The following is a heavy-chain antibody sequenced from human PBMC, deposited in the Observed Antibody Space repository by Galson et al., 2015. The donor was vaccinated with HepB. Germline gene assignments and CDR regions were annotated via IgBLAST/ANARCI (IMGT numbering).Heavy chain of an antibody. Sequence: SLRLSCAASGFTFRSYGMHWVRQAPGKGLDWVAVIWYDGSNKYYADSVKGRFTISRDNSKNTLYLQMNSLRADDTAVYYCARGSSYCSSTSCHSEGDYWGQGTLVTVS. CDR2: IWYDGSNK. CDR1: GFTFRSYG. V-gene: IGHV3-33*08. CDR3: ARGSSYCSSTSCHSEGDY. J-gene: IGHJ4*02. D-gene: IGHD2-2*01.